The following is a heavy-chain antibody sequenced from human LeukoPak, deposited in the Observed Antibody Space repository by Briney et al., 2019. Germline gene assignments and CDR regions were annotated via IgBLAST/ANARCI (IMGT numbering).Heavy chain of an antibody. CDR3: AKRRGLELTYYYHMDV. Sequence: GGSLRLSCAASGFTFSSYGMSWVRQAPGKGLERVSAISGSGGSTYYADSVKGRFTISRDNSKNTLYLQMNSLRADDTAVYYCAKRRGLELTYYYHMDVWGKGTTVTVSS. CDR1: GFTFSSYG. V-gene: IGHV3-23*01. J-gene: IGHJ6*03. D-gene: IGHD1-7*01. CDR2: ISGSGGST.